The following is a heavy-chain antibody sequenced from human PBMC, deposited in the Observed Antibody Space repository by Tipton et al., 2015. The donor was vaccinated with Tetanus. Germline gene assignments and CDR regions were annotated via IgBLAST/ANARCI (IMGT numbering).Heavy chain of an antibody. CDR2: IYSGGDT. CDR1: GFSISTCY. CDR3: ARWGVLGLQHYLDY. J-gene: IGHJ4*02. D-gene: IGHD1-1*01. V-gene: IGHV3-53*01. Sequence: QLVQSGGGLIQPGGSLRLSCAASGFSISTCYINWVRQAPGKGLEWVSVIYSGGDTFYADSVKGRFTISRDNSKNTVYLQMNSLRVEDTAVYYCARWGVLGLQHYLDYWGQGTLVTVSS.